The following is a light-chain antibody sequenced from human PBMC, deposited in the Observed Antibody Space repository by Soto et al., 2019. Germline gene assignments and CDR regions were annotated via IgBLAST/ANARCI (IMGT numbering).Light chain of an antibody. V-gene: IGKV4-1*01. Sequence: DIVMTQSPDSLAVSLGERATINCRSSQSVLYSSSNKNYLAWYQQKPGQPPKLLIYWASTRESGVPDRFSGSGSGTDFTLTILSLQAEDVAVYFCQQYCSSPWTFGKGTKVEIK. CDR1: QSVLYSSSNKNY. CDR3: QQYCSSPWT. CDR2: WAS. J-gene: IGKJ1*01.